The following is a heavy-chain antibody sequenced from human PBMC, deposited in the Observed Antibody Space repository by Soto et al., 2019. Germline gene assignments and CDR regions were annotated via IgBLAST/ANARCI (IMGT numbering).Heavy chain of an antibody. J-gene: IGHJ4*02. CDR3: ARGARPITESEDAYTPFDF. V-gene: IGHV1-18*01. D-gene: IGHD3-10*01. Sequence: QVQLVQSGAEVKETGASVKVSCKASGYTFSDYGISWLRQAPGQGLEWMGWISGDNAKTRYAQKFQGRVTMTTDTSTNTANMELGALRSDDTAVFYCARGARPITESEDAYTPFDFWGQGTLVTVAS. CDR2: ISGDNAKT. CDR1: GYTFSDYG.